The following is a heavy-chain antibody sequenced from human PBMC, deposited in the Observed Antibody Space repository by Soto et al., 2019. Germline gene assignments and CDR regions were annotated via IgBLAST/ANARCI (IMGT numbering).Heavy chain of an antibody. Sequence: QVQLQESSPGLVKPSETLSLTCTVSGGSISSYYWSWIRQPPGKGLEWIGYIYYSGSTNYNPSLKSRVTISVDTSKNQLSLKVSSVTAADTAMYYCARLPRVGAFGSFIDYWGQGTLVTVSS. D-gene: IGHD3-3*01. CDR3: ARLPRVGAFGSFIDY. CDR2: IYYSGST. CDR1: GGSISSYY. J-gene: IGHJ4*02. V-gene: IGHV4-59*08.